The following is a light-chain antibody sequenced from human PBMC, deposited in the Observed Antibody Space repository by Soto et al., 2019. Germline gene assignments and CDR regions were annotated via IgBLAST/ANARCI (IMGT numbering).Light chain of an antibody. Sequence: EIVLTQSPGTLSLSPGERATLSCRASQSVSSSYLAWYHQKPGQAPRLLIYGASSRATGIPDRFSGSGSGTDFTLTISRLEPEDFAVYYCQQYGSSPPITLGQGTRLES. V-gene: IGKV3-20*01. CDR2: GAS. J-gene: IGKJ5*01. CDR3: QQYGSSPPIT. CDR1: QSVSSSY.